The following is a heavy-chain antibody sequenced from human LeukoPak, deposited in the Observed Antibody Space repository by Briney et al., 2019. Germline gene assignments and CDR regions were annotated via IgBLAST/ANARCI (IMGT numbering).Heavy chain of an antibody. Sequence: GASVKVSCKASGYTFIFQYIHGVGQAPGQGREWVGGINPNNGVTSYAKKFQGRVTMTSDTSISTAYMELSRLRSDDTAVYYCVRIYYRPHYWGQGTLVTVSS. CDR2: INPNNGVT. J-gene: IGHJ4*02. CDR1: GYTFIFQY. D-gene: IGHD3-10*01. CDR3: VRIYYRPHY. V-gene: IGHV1-2*02.